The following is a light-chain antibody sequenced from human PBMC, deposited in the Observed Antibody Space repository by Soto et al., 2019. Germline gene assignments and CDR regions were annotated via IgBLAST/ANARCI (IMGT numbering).Light chain of an antibody. V-gene: IGKV3-11*01. Sequence: PGDTATLSCKASQTGSTSLSWYQQKPGQPPTLLIYGETFRATGIPDRFNVSVTRTDFSLVVKGLESDAVAAYYCQPYGHSPRTFRQRSKV. CDR3: QPYGHSPRT. CDR1: QTGSTS. J-gene: IGKJ1*01. CDR2: GET.